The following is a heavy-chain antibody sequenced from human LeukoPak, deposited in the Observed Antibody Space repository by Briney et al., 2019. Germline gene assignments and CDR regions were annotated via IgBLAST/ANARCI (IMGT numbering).Heavy chain of an antibody. V-gene: IGHV1-2*02. CDR1: GYTLTGYY. D-gene: IGHD6-13*01. J-gene: IGHJ5*02. CDR2: INPNSGGT. Sequence: ASVKVSCKASGYTLTGYYMHWVRQAPGQGLEWMGWINPNSGGTNYAQKFQGRVTMTRDTSISTAYMELSRLRSDDTAVYYCARDRQLELLFDPWGQGTLVTVSS. CDR3: ARDRQLELLFDP.